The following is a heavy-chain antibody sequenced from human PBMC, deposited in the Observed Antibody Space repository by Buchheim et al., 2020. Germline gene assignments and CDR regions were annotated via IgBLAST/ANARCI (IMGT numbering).Heavy chain of an antibody. CDR3: AKGGDYMRNY. CDR2: INHSGGT. V-gene: IGHV4-34*01. D-gene: IGHD4-17*01. CDR1: GGSLSGDY. J-gene: IGHJ4*02. Sequence: QEQLRQWGAGLLKPSETLSLTCAVFGGSLSGDYWSWIRQPPGKGLEWIGEINHSGGTNYNPSLKSRVTILVDTSKNQFSLKLTSVTAADTAVYYCAKGGDYMRNYWGQGTL.